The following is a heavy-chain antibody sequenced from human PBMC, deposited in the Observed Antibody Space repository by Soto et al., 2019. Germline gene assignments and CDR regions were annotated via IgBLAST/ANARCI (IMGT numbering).Heavy chain of an antibody. J-gene: IGHJ6*02. D-gene: IGHD6-19*01. Sequence: ETLSLTCAVYGGSFSGYCWTWVRQVPGKGLEWVAKIKQDGSEKYYVDPVKGRFTISRDNAKNSLYLQMNSLRAEDTAVYYCARGQWGLDVWGQGTTVTVSS. CDR2: IKQDGSEK. CDR3: ARGQWGLDV. V-gene: IGHV3-7*01. CDR1: GGSFSGYC.